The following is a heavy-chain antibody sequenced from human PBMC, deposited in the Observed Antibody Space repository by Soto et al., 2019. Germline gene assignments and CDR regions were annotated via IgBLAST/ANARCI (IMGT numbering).Heavy chain of an antibody. Sequence: QVQLVQSGAEVKKPGSSVKVSCKASGGTFSSYAISWVRQAPGQGLEWMGGIIPIFGTANYAQKFQGRVTITADESTSQADMELSSLRSEATAVYYCARESRYCSGGSCYFLPGIDYWGQGTLVTVSS. CDR2: IIPIFGTA. D-gene: IGHD2-15*01. J-gene: IGHJ4*02. V-gene: IGHV1-69*12. CDR1: GGTFSSYA. CDR3: ARESRYCSGGSCYFLPGIDY.